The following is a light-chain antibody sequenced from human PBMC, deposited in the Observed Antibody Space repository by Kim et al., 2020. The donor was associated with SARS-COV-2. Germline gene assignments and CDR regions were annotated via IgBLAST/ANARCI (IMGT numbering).Light chain of an antibody. CDR1: QSVSSF. V-gene: IGKV3-11*01. Sequence: SPGERATLSCGASQSVSSFLAWYQQKPGQAPRLLIYDASNRATGIPIRFSGSGSGTDFTLTISSLEPEDFAVYYCQQRSNWPPEYTFGQGTKLEI. CDR2: DAS. CDR3: QQRSNWPPEYT. J-gene: IGKJ2*01.